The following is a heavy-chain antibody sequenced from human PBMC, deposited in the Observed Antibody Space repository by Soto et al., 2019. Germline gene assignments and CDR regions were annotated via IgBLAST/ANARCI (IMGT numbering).Heavy chain of an antibody. CDR1: GFTFSNYG. CDR3: ARGASLNYFDY. Sequence: QVQLVESGGGVVQPGRSLRLSCAASGFTFSNYGIHWVRQAPGKGLEWVAVIWYDGSNKYYADSVKGRFPISRDNPKNTLYLQMNSLRAEDTAVYYCARGASLNYFDYWGQGTLVTVSS. V-gene: IGHV3-33*01. J-gene: IGHJ4*02. D-gene: IGHD3-9*01. CDR2: IWYDGSNK.